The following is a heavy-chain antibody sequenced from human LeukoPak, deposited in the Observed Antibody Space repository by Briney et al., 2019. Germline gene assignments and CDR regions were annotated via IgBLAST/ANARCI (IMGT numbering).Heavy chain of an antibody. CDR3: AKADYSNYRSYFDL. D-gene: IGHD4-4*01. J-gene: IGHJ2*01. CDR2: ISGSGATT. Sequence: GGSLRLSCAASGFTFSSYAMGWVRQAPGKGLEWVSAISGSGATTYYAGSVEGRFTISRDNSKTTLFLQMSSLRAEDTALYYCAKADYSNYRSYFDLWGRGTVVTVSS. V-gene: IGHV3-23*01. CDR1: GFTFSSYA.